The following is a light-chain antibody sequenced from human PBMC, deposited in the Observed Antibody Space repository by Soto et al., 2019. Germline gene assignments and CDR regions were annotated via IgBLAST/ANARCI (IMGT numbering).Light chain of an antibody. J-gene: IGLJ1*01. V-gene: IGLV2-14*01. CDR2: EVS. CDR1: SSDVGGYNF. Sequence: QSVLTQPASVSGSPGQSITISCTGTSSDVGGYNFVSWYQQHPGKAPKLMIYEVSNRPAAVSNRFSASKSGNTASLTISGLQAEDEADYYCSSYTSSSTLLYVFGTGTKVTVL. CDR3: SSYTSSSTLLYV.